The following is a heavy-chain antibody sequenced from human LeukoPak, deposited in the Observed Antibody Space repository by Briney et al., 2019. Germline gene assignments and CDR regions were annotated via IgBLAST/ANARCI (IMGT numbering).Heavy chain of an antibody. CDR3: ANERYGFSRS. CDR1: GFTISSHA. Sequence: GGSLCLSCAASGFTISSHAMHWVRQAPGKGLEWVAVISYDGSNKYYADSVKGRFTISRDNSKNTLYLQMNSLRAEDTAVYYCANERYGFSRSWGQGALVTVSS. J-gene: IGHJ1*01. D-gene: IGHD3-3*02. CDR2: ISYDGSNK. V-gene: IGHV3-30-3*02.